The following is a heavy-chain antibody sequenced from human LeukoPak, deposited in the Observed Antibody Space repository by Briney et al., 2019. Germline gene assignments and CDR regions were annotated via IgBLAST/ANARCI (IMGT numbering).Heavy chain of an antibody. V-gene: IGHV1-69*13. CDR1: GGTFSSYA. CDR2: IIPIFGAA. CDR3: ARDRIVGATNYYYYMDV. J-gene: IGHJ6*03. D-gene: IGHD1-26*01. Sequence: SVKVSCKASGGTFSSYAISWVRQAPGQGLEWMGGIIPIFGAANYAQKFQGRVTITADESTSTAYMELSSLRSEDTAVYYCARDRIVGATNYYYYMDVWGKGTTVTVSS.